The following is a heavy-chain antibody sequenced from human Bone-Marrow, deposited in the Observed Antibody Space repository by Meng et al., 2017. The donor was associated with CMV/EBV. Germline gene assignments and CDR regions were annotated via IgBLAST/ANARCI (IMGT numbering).Heavy chain of an antibody. Sequence: GESLKISCAPSGFTFSSYAMNWVRQAPGKGLEWVSVISTGSIVAYYTDSVKGRFTISRDDSHNLLHLQMNSLRAEDTAVYYGARVSGRTPGDASDIWGQGTMVT. CDR1: GFTFSSYA. J-gene: IGHJ3*02. V-gene: IGHV3-23*03. CDR2: ISTGSIVA. D-gene: IGHD1-26*01. CDR3: ARVSGRTPGDASDI.